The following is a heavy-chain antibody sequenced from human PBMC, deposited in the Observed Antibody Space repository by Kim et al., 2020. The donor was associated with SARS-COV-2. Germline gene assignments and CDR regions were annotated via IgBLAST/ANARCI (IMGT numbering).Heavy chain of an antibody. CDR2: INHSGST. V-gene: IGHV4-34*01. Sequence: SETLSLTCAVYGGSFSGYYWSWIRQPPGKGLEWIGEINHSGSTNYNPSLKSRVTISVDTSKNQFSLKLSSVTAADTAVYYCARGHGSPKYDSSGYYYGYWGQGTLVTVSS. CDR1: GGSFSGYY. D-gene: IGHD3-22*01. J-gene: IGHJ4*02. CDR3: ARGHGSPKYDSSGYYYGY.